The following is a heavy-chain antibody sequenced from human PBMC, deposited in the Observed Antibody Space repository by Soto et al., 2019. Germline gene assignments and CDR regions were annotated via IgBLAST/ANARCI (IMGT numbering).Heavy chain of an antibody. CDR2: INPNSGDT. CDR1: GYIFTGYY. Sequence: ASLKVSCKASGYIFTGYYMHWVRQAPGQGPEWMGWINPNSGDTNYTQKFQGWVTMTRDTSISTAYMELSRLRSDDTAVYYCATSRISIAVAGETEYYFDYWGQGTPVTVS. D-gene: IGHD6-19*01. J-gene: IGHJ4*02. V-gene: IGHV1-2*04. CDR3: ATSRISIAVAGETEYYFDY.